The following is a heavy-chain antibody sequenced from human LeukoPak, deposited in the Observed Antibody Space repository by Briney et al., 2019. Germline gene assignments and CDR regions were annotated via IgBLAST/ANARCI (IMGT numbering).Heavy chain of an antibody. D-gene: IGHD6-13*01. CDR2: MNPNSGNT. Sequence: GASVKVSCKASGYTFTSYDINWVRQAPGQGLEWMGWMNPNSGNTGYAQKFQGRVTMTRNTSISTAYMELSSLISEDTAMYYCARRIAAGGTPIGYWGQGTLVTVSS. J-gene: IGHJ4*02. V-gene: IGHV1-8*01. CDR3: ARRIAAGGTPIGY. CDR1: GYTFTSYD.